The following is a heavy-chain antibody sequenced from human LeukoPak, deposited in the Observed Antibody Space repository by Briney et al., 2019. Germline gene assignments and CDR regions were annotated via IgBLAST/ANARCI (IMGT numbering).Heavy chain of an antibody. CDR1: GGSISSNNYY. V-gene: IGHV4-39*01. J-gene: IGHJ4*02. Sequence: SETQSLTCTVSGGSISSNNYYWGWIRQPPGKGLEWIGNIYFTGSTYYSPSLKSRVTISVDTSNNQFSLKLNSVTAADTAVYYCARRSYCSSITSSRTFDYWGQGTLVIVSS. CDR2: IYFTGST. CDR3: ARRSYCSSITSSRTFDY. D-gene: IGHD2-2*01.